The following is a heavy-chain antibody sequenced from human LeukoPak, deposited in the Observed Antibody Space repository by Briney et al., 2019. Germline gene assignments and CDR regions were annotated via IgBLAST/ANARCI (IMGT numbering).Heavy chain of an antibody. D-gene: IGHD2-21*02. V-gene: IGHV3-23*01. CDR1: AFTFSSSG. CDR2: ISGNGGST. Sequence: GGSLRLSCAASAFTFSSSGMSWVRQAPGKGLEWVSTISGNGGSTYYADSVKGRFTISRDNAKNSLYLQMNSLRAEDTAVYYCARGRAYCGGDCYSIDFDYWGQGTLVTVSS. J-gene: IGHJ4*02. CDR3: ARGRAYCGGDCYSIDFDY.